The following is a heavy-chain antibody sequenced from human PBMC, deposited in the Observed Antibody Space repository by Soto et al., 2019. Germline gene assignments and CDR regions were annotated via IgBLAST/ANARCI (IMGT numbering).Heavy chain of an antibody. J-gene: IGHJ4*02. V-gene: IGHV1-69*06. Sequence: ASVKVSCKASGGTFSSYAISWVRQAPGQGLEWMGGIIPIFGTANYAQKFQGRVTITADKSTSTAYMELSSLRSEDTAVCYCASSRQLLWFGELLWEFDYWGQGTLVTVSS. CDR1: GGTFSSYA. CDR3: ASSRQLLWFGELLWEFDY. D-gene: IGHD3-10*01. CDR2: IIPIFGTA.